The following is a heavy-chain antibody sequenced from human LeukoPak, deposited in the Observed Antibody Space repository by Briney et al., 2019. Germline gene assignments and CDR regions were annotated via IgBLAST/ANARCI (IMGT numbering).Heavy chain of an antibody. V-gene: IGHV1-69*04. Sequence: SVKVSCKASGGTFSSYAISWVRQAPGQGLEWMGRIIPILGIANYAQKFQGRVTITADKSTSTAYMELSSLRSEDTAVYYCARDTAVSGSGDYWGQGTLVTVSS. D-gene: IGHD3-3*01. J-gene: IGHJ4*02. CDR3: ARDTAVSGSGDY. CDR1: GGTFSSYA. CDR2: IIPILGIA.